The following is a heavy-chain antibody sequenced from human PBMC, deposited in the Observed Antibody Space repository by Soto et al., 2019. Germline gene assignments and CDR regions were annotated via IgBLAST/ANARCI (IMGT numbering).Heavy chain of an antibody. CDR3: ARVLVLRFLEWLSPLRY. CDR1: GFTFRSYS. J-gene: IGHJ4*02. V-gene: IGHV3-21*01. D-gene: IGHD3-3*01. CDR2: ISSSSSYI. Sequence: EVQLVESGGGLVKPGGSLRLSCAASGFTFRSYSMNGVRQAPGKGLEGVSSISSSSSYIYYAVSVKGRSTISRDNAKNSLDLQMNSLRAEDTAVYYCARVLVLRFLEWLSPLRYWGQGTLVTVSS.